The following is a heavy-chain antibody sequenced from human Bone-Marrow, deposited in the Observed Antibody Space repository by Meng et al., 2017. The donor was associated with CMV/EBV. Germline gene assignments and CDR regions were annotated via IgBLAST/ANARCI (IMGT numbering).Heavy chain of an antibody. CDR1: GFTFSSYS. D-gene: IGHD3-3*01. CDR3: ARELSGHNFWSGSYIMDV. J-gene: IGHJ6*02. CDR2: ISSSSSYI. Sequence: GGSLRLSCAASGFTFSSYSMNWVRQAPGKGLEWVSSISSSSSYIYYADSVKGRFTISRDNAKNSLYLQMSGLRAEDTAVYYCARELSGHNFWSGSYIMDVWGQGTTVTVSS. V-gene: IGHV3-21*01.